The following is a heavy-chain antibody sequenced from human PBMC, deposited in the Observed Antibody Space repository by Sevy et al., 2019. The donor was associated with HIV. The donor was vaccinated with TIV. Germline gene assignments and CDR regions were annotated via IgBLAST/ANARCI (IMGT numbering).Heavy chain of an antibody. Sequence: GGSLRLSCVASGFTFSDHYMDWVRQAPGKGLEWVGRTTNKGNSYTTEYAASVKGRFTISRDDSKNSLFLQMNSLKTDDTAVYYCARLTFYYAFDIWGQGTMVTVSS. V-gene: IGHV3-72*01. CDR2: TTNKGNSYTT. CDR3: ARLTFYYAFDI. CDR1: GFTFSDHY. D-gene: IGHD3-3*02. J-gene: IGHJ3*02.